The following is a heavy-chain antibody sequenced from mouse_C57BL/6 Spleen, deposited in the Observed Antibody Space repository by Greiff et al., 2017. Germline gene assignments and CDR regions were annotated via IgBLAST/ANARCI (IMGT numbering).Heavy chain of an antibody. CDR1: GFSFTSYG. V-gene: IGHV2-5*01. CDR2: IWSGGST. D-gene: IGHD2-3*01. Sequence: VQLLQSGPGLVQPSQSLSITCTVSGFSFTSYGVPWVRQSPGKGLEWLGVIWSGGSTDYYAAFMSRLSITKDNSKSQIFLKMNSRQAEDTAIYYCARNWDGGAMDYWGQGTSVTVSS. J-gene: IGHJ4*01. CDR3: ARNWDGGAMDY.